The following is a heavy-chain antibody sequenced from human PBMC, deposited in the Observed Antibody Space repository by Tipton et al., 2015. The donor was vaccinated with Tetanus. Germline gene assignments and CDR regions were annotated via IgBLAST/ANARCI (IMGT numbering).Heavy chain of an antibody. D-gene: IGHD1-26*01. J-gene: IGHJ6*02. V-gene: IGHV4-4*07. CDR3: ARDFRERSGTYYSYYYTMDV. CDR1: GGSLNTFY. CDR2: VYSSGST. Sequence: TLSLTCTVSGGSLNTFYWNWIRQPAGKGLEWIGRVYSSGSTNYNPSLKSRVTMSIDAPKNQFSLELTSETAADTAVYYCARDFRERSGTYYSYYYTMDVWGQGTTVTVSS.